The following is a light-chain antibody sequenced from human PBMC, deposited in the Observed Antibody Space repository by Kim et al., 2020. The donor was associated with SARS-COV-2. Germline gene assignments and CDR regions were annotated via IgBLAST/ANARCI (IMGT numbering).Light chain of an antibody. CDR3: SSYAGSSLYG. V-gene: IGLV2-8*01. J-gene: IGLJ1*01. CDR1: SSDVGGYNY. Sequence: GQSVTISCTGTSSDVGGYNYVSWYQQHPGKAPKLMIYEVSKRPSGVPDRFSGSKSGNTASLTVSGLQAEDEADYYCSSYAGSSLYGFGTGTKVTVL. CDR2: EVS.